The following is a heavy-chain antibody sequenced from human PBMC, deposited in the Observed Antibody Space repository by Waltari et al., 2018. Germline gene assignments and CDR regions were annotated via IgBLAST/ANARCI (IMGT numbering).Heavy chain of an antibody. CDR3: ATMTTVTKYYCYGMDV. Sequence: QVQLVRSGAEVKKPGASVRVSCKVSGYTLTELSMQRVRQAPGKGLEWVWGVDTEHGETIYAQKFQGRGTMTEDTSTDTGYMELGSLRSEDTAVYYCATMTTVTKYYCYGMDVWGQGTTVTVSS. CDR2: VDTEHGET. D-gene: IGHD4-17*01. J-gene: IGHJ6*02. V-gene: IGHV1-24*01. CDR1: GYTLTELS.